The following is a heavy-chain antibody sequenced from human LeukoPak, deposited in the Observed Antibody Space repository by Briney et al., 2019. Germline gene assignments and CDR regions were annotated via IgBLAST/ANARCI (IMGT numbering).Heavy chain of an antibody. J-gene: IGHJ4*02. CDR3: ARVRGSVSYPYYLDY. D-gene: IGHD3-10*01. CDR1: GFTVSDYY. V-gene: IGHV3-11*06. CDR2: ISSSSSYT. Sequence: TGGSLRLSCAASGFTVSDYYMSWIRQAPGKGLEWISYISSSSSYTNYADSVKGRFTISRDNAKNSLYLQMNSLRAEDTAVYYCARVRGSVSYPYYLDYWGQGTLVTVSS.